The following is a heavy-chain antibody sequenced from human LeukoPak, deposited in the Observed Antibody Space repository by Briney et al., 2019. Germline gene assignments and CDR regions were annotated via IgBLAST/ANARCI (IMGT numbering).Heavy chain of an antibody. V-gene: IGHV1-69*06. CDR2: IIPIFGTA. Sequence: SVKVSCKASGGTFSSYAISWVRQAPGQGLEWMGGIIPIFGTANYAQKFQGRVTITADKSTSTAYMELSSLRSEDTAVYYCARGLDSSGYSFDYWGQGTLVTVSS. D-gene: IGHD3-22*01. CDR1: GGTFSSYA. CDR3: ARGLDSSGYSFDY. J-gene: IGHJ4*02.